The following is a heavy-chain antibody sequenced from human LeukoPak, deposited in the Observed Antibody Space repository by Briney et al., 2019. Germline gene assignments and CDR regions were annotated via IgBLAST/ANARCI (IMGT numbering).Heavy chain of an antibody. Sequence: GASVKVSCKASGYTFTGYYMHWVRQAPGQGLEWMGWINPNSGGTNYAQKFQGRVTMTRDTSTSTAYMELRSLRSDDTAVYYCARDKAAGIVKDAFDIWGQGTMVTVSS. CDR1: GYTFTGYY. CDR3: ARDKAAGIVKDAFDI. J-gene: IGHJ3*02. V-gene: IGHV1-2*02. D-gene: IGHD6-13*01. CDR2: INPNSGGT.